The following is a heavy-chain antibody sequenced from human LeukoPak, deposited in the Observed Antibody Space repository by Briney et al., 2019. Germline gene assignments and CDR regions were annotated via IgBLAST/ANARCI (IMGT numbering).Heavy chain of an antibody. CDR1: GFTFSSSA. CDR3: ARERYFDY. Sequence: GGSLRLSCAASGFTFSSSAMSWVRQAPGKGLEWVSAISNNGDYTYYADSVQGRFTISRDNSKSTLCLQMNSLRAEDTAVYYCARERYFDYWGQGTLVTVSS. J-gene: IGHJ4*02. V-gene: IGHV3-23*01. CDR2: ISNNGDYT.